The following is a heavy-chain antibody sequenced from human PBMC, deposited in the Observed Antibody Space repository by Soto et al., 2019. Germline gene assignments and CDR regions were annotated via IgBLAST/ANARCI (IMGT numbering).Heavy chain of an antibody. V-gene: IGHV3-7*01. Sequence: EVQLVQSGGDLVQPGGSLRLSCVASGFAFSTYWMTWVRQAPGMGLEWVAGIKEDASEELYVDSVKGRFSISRDNGEKSVYLQLTRLRAEDTAVYYCATAISSPFNNFYYWGQGSMVTVSS. D-gene: IGHD2-21*01. CDR3: ATAISSPFNNFYY. CDR2: IKEDASEE. J-gene: IGHJ4*02. CDR1: GFAFSTYW.